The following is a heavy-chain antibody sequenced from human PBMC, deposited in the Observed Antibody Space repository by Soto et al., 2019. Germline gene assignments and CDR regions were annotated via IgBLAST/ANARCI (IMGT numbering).Heavy chain of an antibody. CDR3: ARDRKDYPDI. Sequence: PSETLSLTCTVSGASIRTGGYYWSWIRQRPWKGLEWIAYIFYTGSAYYNPSLESRLSISIDRSKNQFSLELRSVSVADTAVYYCARDRKDYPDIWGKGXRVTVYS. V-gene: IGHV4-31*03. J-gene: IGHJ4*02. D-gene: IGHD4-17*01. CDR1: GASIRTGGYY. CDR2: IFYTGSA.